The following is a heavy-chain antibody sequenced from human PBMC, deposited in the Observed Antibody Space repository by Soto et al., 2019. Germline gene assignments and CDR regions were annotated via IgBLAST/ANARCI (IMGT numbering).Heavy chain of an antibody. CDR3: AKRESYYVDFQH. V-gene: IGHV3-30*18. CDR2: ISYDGSNK. D-gene: IGHD1-26*01. CDR1: GFTFSSYG. Sequence: QVQLVESGGGVVQPGRSLRLSCAASGFTFSSYGMHWVRQAPGKGLEWVAVISYDGSNKYYADSVKGRFTISRDNSKNTLYLQMNRLRAEDTAVYACAKRESYYVDFQHWGQGTLVTVSS. J-gene: IGHJ1*01.